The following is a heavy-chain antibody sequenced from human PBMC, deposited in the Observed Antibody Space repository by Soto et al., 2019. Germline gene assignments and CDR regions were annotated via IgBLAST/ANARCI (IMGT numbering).Heavy chain of an antibody. Sequence: RASVKVSCKASRYTFTGYYMHWVRQAPGQGLEWMGWIDPNSGGTDYAQKFQGRVTMTRDTFISTAYMELSRLRVDDTAVYYCARVMSGSYLGHGYYFDYWGQGTLVTVSS. CDR3: ARVMSGSYLGHGYYFDY. V-gene: IGHV1-2*02. CDR2: IDPNSGGT. D-gene: IGHD1-26*01. J-gene: IGHJ4*02. CDR1: RYTFTGYY.